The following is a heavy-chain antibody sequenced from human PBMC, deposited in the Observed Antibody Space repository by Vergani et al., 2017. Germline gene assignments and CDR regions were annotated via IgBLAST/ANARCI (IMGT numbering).Heavy chain of an antibody. CDR1: ESSFIRNE. Sequence: EVMLVQSGAEVKKPGESLKISCKYSESSFIRNEIAWVRQMSGKGLQWMGKTNLIESKIAYSPSFQGQARMSLDKSITTAYLQWRSLKASDTAIFYCTRHGPCGDGACLHFDHWGQGTQVTVSS. CDR2: TNLIESKI. V-gene: IGHV5-51*01. CDR3: TRHGPCGDGACLHFDH. J-gene: IGHJ4*02. D-gene: IGHD2-21*01.